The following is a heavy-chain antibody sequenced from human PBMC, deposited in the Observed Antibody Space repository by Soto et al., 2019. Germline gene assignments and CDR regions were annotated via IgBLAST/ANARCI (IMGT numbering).Heavy chain of an antibody. D-gene: IGHD3-10*01. CDR3: ARDRLGETQMVRVPGWVIPFNWFDP. J-gene: IGHJ5*02. Sequence: PSETLSLTCTVSGGSISSGGYSWSWIRQHPGKGLEWIGYIYYSGSTYYNPSLKSRVTISVDTSKNQFSLKLSSVTAADTAVYYCARDRLGETQMVRVPGWVIPFNWFDPWGQGTLVTVSS. V-gene: IGHV4-31*03. CDR2: IYYSGST. CDR1: GGSISSGGYS.